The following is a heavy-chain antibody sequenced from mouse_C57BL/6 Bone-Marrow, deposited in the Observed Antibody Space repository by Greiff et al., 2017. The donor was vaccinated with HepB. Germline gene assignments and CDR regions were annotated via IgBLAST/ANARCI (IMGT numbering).Heavy chain of an antibody. CDR2: INPNNGGT. CDR1: GYTFTDYY. CDR3: ASPVVATDYAMDY. V-gene: IGHV1-26*01. Sequence: EVQLQQSGPELVKPGASVKISCKASGYTFTDYYMNWVKQSHGKSLEWIGDINPNNGGTSYNQKFKGKATLTVDKSSSTAYMELRSLTSEDSAVYYCASPVVATDYAMDYWGQGTSVTVSS. D-gene: IGHD1-1*01. J-gene: IGHJ4*01.